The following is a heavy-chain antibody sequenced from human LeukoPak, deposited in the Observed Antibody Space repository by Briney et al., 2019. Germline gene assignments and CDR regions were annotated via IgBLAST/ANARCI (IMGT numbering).Heavy chain of an antibody. V-gene: IGHV1-3*03. J-gene: IGHJ5*02. CDR3: ARGNHYHDSSGYSDWFDP. CDR2: INAGNGNT. Sequence: ASVKVSCKASGYTFTSYAMHWVRQAPGQRLEWMGWINAGNGNTKYSQEFQGRVTITRDTSASTAYMELSSLRSEDMAVYYCARGNHYHDSSGYSDWFDPWGQGALVTVSS. CDR1: GYTFTSYA. D-gene: IGHD3-22*01.